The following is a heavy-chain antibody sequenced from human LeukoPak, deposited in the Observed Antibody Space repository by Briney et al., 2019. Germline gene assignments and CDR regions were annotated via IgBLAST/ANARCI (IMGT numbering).Heavy chain of an antibody. Sequence: SETLSLTCTVSGGSISRSSYYWGWIRQPPGKGLEWIGSIYYSGSTFYNPSLKSRVAILVDTSKNQFSLKLSSVTAADTAVYYCARDLVAAAPGYWGQGTLVTVSS. J-gene: IGHJ4*02. CDR3: ARDLVAAAPGY. CDR1: GGSISRSSYY. V-gene: IGHV4-39*07. CDR2: IYYSGST. D-gene: IGHD2-2*01.